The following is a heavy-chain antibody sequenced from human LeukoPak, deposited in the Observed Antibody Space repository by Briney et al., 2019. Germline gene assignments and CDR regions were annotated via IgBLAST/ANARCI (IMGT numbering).Heavy chain of an antibody. CDR3: TRDSDSGSYHPYFDY. CDR1: GLTLDDYA. D-gene: IGHD1-26*01. J-gene: IGHJ4*02. Sequence: GGSLRLSCTVSGLTLDDYAMSWFREAPGKGLEWVGFIRGKVYGGTTEYAASVKGRFTISRDDSKSIAYLQMNSLKTEDTAVYYCTRDSDSGSYHPYFDYRGQGTLATV. CDR2: IRGKVYGGTT. V-gene: IGHV3-49*03.